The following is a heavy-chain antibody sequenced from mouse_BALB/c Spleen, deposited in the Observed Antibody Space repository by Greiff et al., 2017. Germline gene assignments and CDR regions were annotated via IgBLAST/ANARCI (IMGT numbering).Heavy chain of an antibody. CDR3: ARRSGYAAWFAY. J-gene: IGHJ3*01. CDR2: INPNNGGT. V-gene: IGHV1-18*01. D-gene: IGHD2-2*01. Sequence: EVQLQQSGPELVKPGASVKIPCKASGYTFTDYNMDWVKQSHGKSLEWIGDINPNNGGTIYNQKFKGKATLTVDKSSSTAYMELRSLTSEDTAVYYCARRSGYAAWFAYWGQGTLVTVSA. CDR1: GYTFTDYN.